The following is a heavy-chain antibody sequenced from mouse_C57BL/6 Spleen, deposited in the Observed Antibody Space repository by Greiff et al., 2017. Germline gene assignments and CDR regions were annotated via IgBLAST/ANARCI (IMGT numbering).Heavy chain of an antibody. J-gene: IGHJ1*03. V-gene: IGHV1-74*01. CDR3: AISPLYGYDGDWYFDV. CDR1: GYTFTSYW. D-gene: IGHD2-2*01. CDR2: IHPSDSDT. Sequence: QVQLQQPGAELVKPGASVKVSCKASGYTFTSYWMHWVKQRPGQGLEWIGRIHPSDSDTNYNQKFKGKATLTVDKSSSTAYMQLSSLTSEDSAVYYCAISPLYGYDGDWYFDVWGTGTTVTVSS.